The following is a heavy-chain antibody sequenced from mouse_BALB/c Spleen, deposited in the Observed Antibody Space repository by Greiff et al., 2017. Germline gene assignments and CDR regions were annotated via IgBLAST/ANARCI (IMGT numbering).Heavy chain of an antibody. V-gene: IGHV1S81*02. CDR1: GYTFTSYW. CDR2: INPSNGRT. Sequence: QVQLQQPGAELVKPGASVKLSCKASGYTFTSYWMHWVKQRPGQGLEWIGEINPSNGRTNYNEKFKSKATLTVDKSSSTAYMQLSSLTSEDSAVYYCAREAYSRYFDVWGAGTTVTVSS. J-gene: IGHJ1*01. CDR3: AREAYSRYFDV. D-gene: IGHD2-10*01.